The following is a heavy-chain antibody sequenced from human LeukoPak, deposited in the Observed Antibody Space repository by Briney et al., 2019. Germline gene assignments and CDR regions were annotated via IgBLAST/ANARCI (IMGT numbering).Heavy chain of an antibody. CDR1: GFTFSDYI. CDR2: ISSNSRYI. Sequence: GGSLRLSCAASGFTFSDYIMNWVRQAPGKGLEWVSSISSNSRYIYYADSMKGRFTISRDNAKNSLYLQIDSLRAEDTAVYYCARDPYSGSYVDYYYYYYMDVWGKGTTVTISS. J-gene: IGHJ6*03. D-gene: IGHD6-13*01. CDR3: ARDPYSGSYVDYYYYYYMDV. V-gene: IGHV3-21*01.